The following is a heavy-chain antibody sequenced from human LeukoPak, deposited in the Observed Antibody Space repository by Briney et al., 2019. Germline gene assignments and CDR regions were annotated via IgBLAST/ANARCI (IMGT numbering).Heavy chain of an antibody. Sequence: PSETLSLTYTVSGGSISSYYWSWIRQPPGKGLEWIGYIYYSGSTNYNPSLKSRVTISVDTSKNQFSLKLSSVTAADTAVYYCASGYGSGTIDYWGQGTLVTVSS. D-gene: IGHD3-10*01. CDR1: GGSISSYY. V-gene: IGHV4-59*01. CDR3: ASGYGSGTIDY. J-gene: IGHJ4*02. CDR2: IYYSGST.